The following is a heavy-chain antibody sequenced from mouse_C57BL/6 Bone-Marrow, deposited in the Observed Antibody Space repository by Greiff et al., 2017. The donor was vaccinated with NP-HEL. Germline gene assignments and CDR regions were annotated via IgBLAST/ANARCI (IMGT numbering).Heavy chain of an antibody. CDR1: GFPITSGYY. V-gene: IGHV12-3*01. CDR2: ITHSGET. J-gene: IGHJ1*03. CDR3: AGDHVDGGYVDV. Sequence: QVQLQQSGPGLVKPSQSLFLTCSITGFPITSGYYWIWIRQPPGKPLEWMGYITHSGETFYNPSLQSPISITRETSKNQFFLQLKSMTTEDTAMYYCAGDHVDGGYVDVWGTGTTVTVAS.